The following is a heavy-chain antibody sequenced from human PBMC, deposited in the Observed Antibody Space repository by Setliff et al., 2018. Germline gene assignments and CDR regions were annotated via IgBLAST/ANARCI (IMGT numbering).Heavy chain of an antibody. CDR3: AREGQLTGQEGAFDI. D-gene: IGHD1-1*01. V-gene: IGHV3-53*04. J-gene: IGHJ3*02. CDR1: GLSVTSSY. CDR2: MYAAGNI. Sequence: PGGSLRLSCAASGLSVTSSYMSWIRQAPGKGLEWVAVMYAAGNIYYADSVKGRFTISRHSSKNTLDLQMSGLRPDDTAVYYCAREGQLTGQEGAFDIWGQGTMVTVS.